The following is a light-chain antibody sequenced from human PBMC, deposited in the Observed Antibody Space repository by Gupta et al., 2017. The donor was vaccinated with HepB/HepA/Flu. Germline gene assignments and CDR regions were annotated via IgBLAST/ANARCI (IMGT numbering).Light chain of an antibody. V-gene: IGKV1-39*01. Sequence: EIQMTQSPSSLAASAGDRVTITCRASQSISSYLNWYQQKPGKAPKLLIYAASSLHSGVPSRFSGSGSGTDFTLTISSLQPEDFATYYCQQSYSTPTTFGGGTKVEIK. CDR1: QSISSY. J-gene: IGKJ4*01. CDR3: QQSYSTPTT. CDR2: AAS.